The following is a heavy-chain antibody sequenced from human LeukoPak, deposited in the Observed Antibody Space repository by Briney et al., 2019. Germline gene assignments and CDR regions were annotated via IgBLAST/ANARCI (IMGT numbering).Heavy chain of an antibody. V-gene: IGHV3-23*01. Sequence: RGSLRLSCAASGFTFSSYAMSWVRQAPGKGLEWVSAISGSGGSTYYADSVKGRFTISRDNSKNTLYLQMNSLRAEDTAVYYCAKGFGIVVVVAATPGTAFDIWGQGTMVTVSS. CDR1: GFTFSSYA. CDR3: AKGFGIVVVVAATPGTAFDI. D-gene: IGHD2-15*01. CDR2: ISGSGGST. J-gene: IGHJ3*02.